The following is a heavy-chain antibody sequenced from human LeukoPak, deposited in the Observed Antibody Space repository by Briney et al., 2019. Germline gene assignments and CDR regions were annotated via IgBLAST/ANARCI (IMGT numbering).Heavy chain of an antibody. V-gene: IGHV1-69*05. J-gene: IGHJ4*02. Sequence: SVKVSCKASGGTFSSYAISWVRQAPGQGLEWMAGIIPIFGTANYAQKFQGRVTITTDESTSTAYMELSSLRSEDTAVYYCARETWFGELPKPDYWGQGTLVTVSS. CDR3: ARETWFGELPKPDY. CDR1: GGTFSSYA. D-gene: IGHD3-10*01. CDR2: IIPIFGTA.